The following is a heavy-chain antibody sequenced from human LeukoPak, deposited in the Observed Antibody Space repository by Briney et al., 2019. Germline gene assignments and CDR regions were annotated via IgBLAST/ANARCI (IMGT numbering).Heavy chain of an antibody. D-gene: IGHD1-26*01. CDR1: GFTFDDYA. Sequence: SGGSLRLSCAASGFTFDDYAMHWVRQAPGKGLEWVSGISWNSGSIGYADSVKGRFTISRDNAKNSLYLQMNSLRAEDTALYYCAKDFVRGSYGGWFDPWGQGTLVTVSS. J-gene: IGHJ5*02. V-gene: IGHV3-9*01. CDR3: AKDFVRGSYGGWFDP. CDR2: ISWNSGSI.